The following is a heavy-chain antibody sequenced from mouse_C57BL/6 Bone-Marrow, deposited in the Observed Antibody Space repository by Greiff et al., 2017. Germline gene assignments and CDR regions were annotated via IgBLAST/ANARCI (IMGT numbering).Heavy chain of an antibody. J-gene: IGHJ1*03. Sequence: QVQLQQSGAELARPGASVKLSCKASGYTFTSYGISWVKQRTGQGLEWIGEIYPRSGNTYYNEKFKGKATLTADKSSSTAYMEIRSLTSEDSAVYFCARTGWDWYFDVWGTGTTVTVSS. CDR1: GYTFTSYG. V-gene: IGHV1-81*01. CDR2: IYPRSGNT. CDR3: ARTGWDWYFDV. D-gene: IGHD1-1*02.